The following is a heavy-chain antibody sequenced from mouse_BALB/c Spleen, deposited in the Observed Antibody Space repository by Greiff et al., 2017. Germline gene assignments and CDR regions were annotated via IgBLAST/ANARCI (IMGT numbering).Heavy chain of an antibody. J-gene: IGHJ4*01. CDR3: AREGVYYGNHYAMDY. V-gene: IGHV2-6-7*01. D-gene: IGHD2-1*01. CDR2: IWGDGST. Sequence: QVQLKESGPGLVAPSQSLSITCTVSGFSLTGYGVNWVRQPPGKGLEWLGMIWGDGSTDYNSALKSRLSISKDNSKSQVFLKMNSLQTDDTARYYCAREGVYYGNHYAMDYWGQGTSVTVSS. CDR1: GFSLTGYG.